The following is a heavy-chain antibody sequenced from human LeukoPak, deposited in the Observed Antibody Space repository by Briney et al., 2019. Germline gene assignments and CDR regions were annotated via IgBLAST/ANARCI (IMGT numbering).Heavy chain of an antibody. CDR2: ISGSGGST. CDR3: AKALAAGTGRFWFDY. V-gene: IGHV3-23*01. J-gene: IGHJ4*02. D-gene: IGHD6-13*01. Sequence: GGSLRLSCAASGFTFSSYAMSWVRQAPGKGLEWVSAISGSGGSTYYADSVKGRFTISRDNSKNTLYLQMNSLRAEGTAVYYCAKALAAGTGRFWFDYWGQGTLVTVSS. CDR1: GFTFSSYA.